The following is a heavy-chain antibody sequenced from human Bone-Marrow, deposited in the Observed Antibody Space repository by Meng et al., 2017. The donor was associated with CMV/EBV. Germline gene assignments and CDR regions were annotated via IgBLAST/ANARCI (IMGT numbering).Heavy chain of an antibody. V-gene: IGHV1-2*02. J-gene: IGHJ6*02. D-gene: IGHD4-11*01. CDR1: AYTFIDHH. CDR2: INPYSGDT. Sequence: ASFKVFCKASAYTFIDHHMHWVRQAAGQGLEWMGWINPYSGDTKDAHNCQGRVTLTRDTTISTAYMDLSRLRPDDTAVYYCASGTIMSRDYHHHRVDVWGPGTTVTVSS. CDR3: ASGTIMSRDYHHHRVDV.